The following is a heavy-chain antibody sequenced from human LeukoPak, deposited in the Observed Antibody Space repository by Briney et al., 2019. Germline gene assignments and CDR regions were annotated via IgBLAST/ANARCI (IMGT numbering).Heavy chain of an antibody. CDR3: ARVYWGNYYLNAFYI. Sequence: GRSLRLSCAASGFTLSSYGMHWVRQAPGKGLEWVAVTWYDGSNKYYADSVKGRFTISRDNTKNTLYPQMNSLRVEDTAVYYCARVYWGNYYLNAFYIWGQGTMVTVSS. CDR2: TWYDGSNK. V-gene: IGHV3-33*01. J-gene: IGHJ3*02. CDR1: GFTLSSYG. D-gene: IGHD3-10*02.